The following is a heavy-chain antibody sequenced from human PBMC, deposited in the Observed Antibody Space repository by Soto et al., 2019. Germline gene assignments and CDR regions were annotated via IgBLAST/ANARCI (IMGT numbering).Heavy chain of an antibody. D-gene: IGHD3-10*01. Sequence: QVQLVQSGAEVKKPGSSVKVSCKASGGTFSIYTISGVRQAPGQELERMGRIISIVGIANYAQKFQGRVTITADKSTSTAYMELSSLRSEDTAVYYCAREGGGSGSYDYWGQGTLVTVSS. CDR3: AREGGGSGSYDY. CDR2: IISIVGIA. J-gene: IGHJ4*02. V-gene: IGHV1-69*08. CDR1: GGTFSIYT.